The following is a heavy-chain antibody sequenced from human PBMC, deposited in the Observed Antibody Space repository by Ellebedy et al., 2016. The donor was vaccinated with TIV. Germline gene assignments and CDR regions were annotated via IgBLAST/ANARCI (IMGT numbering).Heavy chain of an antibody. CDR3: ARSSSSWYKPNDY. V-gene: IGHV3-11*01. Sequence: GGSLRLSCAASGFTFSDYYMSWIRQAPGKGLERVSYISSSGSTIYYADSVKGRFTISRDNAKNSLYLQMNSLRAEDTAVYYCARSSSSWYKPNDYWGQGTLVTVSS. D-gene: IGHD6-13*01. CDR2: ISSSGSTI. J-gene: IGHJ4*02. CDR1: GFTFSDYY.